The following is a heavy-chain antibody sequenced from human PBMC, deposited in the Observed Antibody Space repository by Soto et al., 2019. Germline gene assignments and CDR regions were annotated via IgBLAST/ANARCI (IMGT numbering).Heavy chain of an antibody. Sequence: GGSLRLSCAASGFTFSSYGMHWVRQAPGKGLEWVAVIWYDGSNKYYADSVKGRFTISRDNSKNTLYLQMNSLRAEDTAVYYCARGPSVLMVYAVYYYGMDVWGQGTTVTVSS. CDR2: IWYDGSNK. V-gene: IGHV3-33*01. D-gene: IGHD2-8*01. J-gene: IGHJ6*02. CDR1: GFTFSSYG. CDR3: ARGPSVLMVYAVYYYGMDV.